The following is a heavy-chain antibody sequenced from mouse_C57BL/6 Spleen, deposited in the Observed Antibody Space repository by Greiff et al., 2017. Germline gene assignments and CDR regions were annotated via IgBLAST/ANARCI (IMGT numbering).Heavy chain of an antibody. V-gene: IGHV1-50*01. D-gene: IGHD4-1*01. CDR2: IDPADSYT. J-gene: IGHJ4*01. CDR1: GYTFTSYW. Sequence: VQLQQPGAELVKPGASVKLSCTASGYTFTSYWMQWVNQRPGQGLEWIGEIDPADSYTNYTQKFKGKATLTVDTSSSTAYLQLSSLTSEDSAVYYCAKWDWDYYSMDYWGQGTSVTVSS. CDR3: AKWDWDYYSMDY.